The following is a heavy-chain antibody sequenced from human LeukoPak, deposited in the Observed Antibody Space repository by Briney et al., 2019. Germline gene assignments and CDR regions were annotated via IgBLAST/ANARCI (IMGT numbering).Heavy chain of an antibody. CDR3: ARDYSSGWYGYFQH. D-gene: IGHD6-19*01. CDR1: GGTFSSYA. CDR2: IIPIFGTA. J-gene: IGHJ1*01. Sequence: GASVKVSCKASGGTFSSYAISWVRQAPGQGLEWMGGIIPIFGTANYVQKFQGRVTITTDESTSTAYMELSSLRSEDTAVYYCARDYSSGWYGYFQHWGQGTLVTVSS. V-gene: IGHV1-69*05.